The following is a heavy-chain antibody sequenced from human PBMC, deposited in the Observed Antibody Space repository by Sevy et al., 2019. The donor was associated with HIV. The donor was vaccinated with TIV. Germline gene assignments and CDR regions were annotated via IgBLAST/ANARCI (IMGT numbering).Heavy chain of an antibody. D-gene: IGHD3-16*01. J-gene: IGHJ4*02. CDR1: GFRLTDYW. CDR3: AREVGGFNWRPYYFDS. Sequence: GESLKISCAAPGFRLTDYWMSWVRQTPGKGLEWVATIKQDESEKYYVDSVKGRFVISRDNGKTSVYLQMNGLRVEDTALYYCAREVGGFNWRPYYFDSWGQGTLVTVSS. V-gene: IGHV3-7*01. CDR2: IKQDESEK.